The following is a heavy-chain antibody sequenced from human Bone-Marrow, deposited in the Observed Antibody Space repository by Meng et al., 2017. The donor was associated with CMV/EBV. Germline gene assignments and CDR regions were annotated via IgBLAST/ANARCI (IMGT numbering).Heavy chain of an antibody. CDR1: GGSVSSGSYY. V-gene: IGHV4-30-4*08. J-gene: IGHJ3*02. CDR3: ARALEYMILAFDI. Sequence: SETLSLTCTVSGGSVSSGSYYWSWIRQPPGKGLEWIGYIYYSGSTYYNPSLKSRVTISVDTSKNQFSLKLSSVTAADTAVYYCARALEYMILAFDIWGQGTMVTVSS. D-gene: IGHD3-22*01. CDR2: IYYSGST.